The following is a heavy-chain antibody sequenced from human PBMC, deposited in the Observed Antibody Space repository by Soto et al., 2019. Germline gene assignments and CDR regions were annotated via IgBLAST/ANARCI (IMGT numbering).Heavy chain of an antibody. J-gene: IGHJ4*02. CDR1: VFPVCANA. V-gene: IGHV3-23*01. D-gene: IGHD1-26*01. CDR3: ATEMGATQGPFDN. Sequence: EVQVLASGGGLVQPGGSLRLSCVVSVFPVCANAMSWVRQAPGKGLEWVSGLSNTGRRTSYADSVKGLFNISRDNSENTVYLQMNSLRVEDTAVYYCATEMGATQGPFDNWGQGTLVTVSA. CDR2: LSNTGRRT.